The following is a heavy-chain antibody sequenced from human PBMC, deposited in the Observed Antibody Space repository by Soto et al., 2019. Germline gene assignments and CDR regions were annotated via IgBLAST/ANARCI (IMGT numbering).Heavy chain of an antibody. V-gene: IGHV4-30-4*01. Sequence: SETLSLTCTVSGGSISSGDYYWSWIRQPPWKGLEWIGYIYYSGSTYYNPSLKSRVTISVDTSKNQFSLKLSSVTAADTAVYYCARSDYYYYYGMYVWGQGXTVTVYS. CDR2: IYYSGST. CDR1: GGSISSGDYY. CDR3: ARSDYYYYYGMYV. J-gene: IGHJ6*02.